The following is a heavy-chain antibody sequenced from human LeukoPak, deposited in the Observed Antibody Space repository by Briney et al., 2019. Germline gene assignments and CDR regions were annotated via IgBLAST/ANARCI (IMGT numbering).Heavy chain of an antibody. CDR2: IYYSGST. CDR3: ARDGGLRSYYYYGMDV. D-gene: IGHD5-12*01. J-gene: IGHJ6*02. Sequence: SETLSLTCTVSGGSISSYYWSWIRQPPGKGLERIGYIYYSGSTNYNPSLKSRVTISVDTSKNQCSLKLSSVTAADTAVYYCARDGGLRSYYYYGMDVWGQGTTVTVSS. V-gene: IGHV4-59*01. CDR1: GGSISSYY.